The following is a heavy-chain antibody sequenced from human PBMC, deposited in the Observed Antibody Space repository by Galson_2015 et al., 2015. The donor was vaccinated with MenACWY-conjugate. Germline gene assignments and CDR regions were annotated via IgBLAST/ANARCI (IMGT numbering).Heavy chain of an antibody. CDR3: ARRYCSTTSCYGCDY. CDR1: GFSLTTSGVG. J-gene: IGHJ4*02. D-gene: IGHD2-2*01. V-gene: IGHV2-5*02. Sequence: PALVKPTQTLTLTCTFSGFSLTTSGVGVGWIRQPPGKALEWLAFIYWDDDKRYSPSLKSRLTITKDTSKNQVDLTVSNMDPVDTATYYCARRYCSTTSCYGCDYWGQGALVTVSS. CDR2: IYWDDDK.